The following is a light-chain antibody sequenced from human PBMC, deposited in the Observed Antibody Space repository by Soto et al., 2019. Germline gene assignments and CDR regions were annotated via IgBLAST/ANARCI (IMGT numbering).Light chain of an antibody. CDR1: SSDVGGYNY. CDR3: SSYAGSKNFYV. CDR2: EVS. J-gene: IGLJ1*01. V-gene: IGLV2-8*01. Sequence: QSVLTQPPSASGSPGQSVTISCTGTSSDVGGYNYVSWCQQHPGKAPKLMIYEVSKRPSGVPDRFSGSKSGNTASLTVSGLQAEDEADYYCSSYAGSKNFYVFGPGTKVPVL.